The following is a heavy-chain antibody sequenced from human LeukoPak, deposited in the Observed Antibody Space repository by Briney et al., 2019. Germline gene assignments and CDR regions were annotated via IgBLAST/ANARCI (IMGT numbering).Heavy chain of an antibody. CDR3: VRACGGDCYLADY. D-gene: IGHD2-21*02. V-gene: IGHV3-30-3*01. J-gene: IGHJ4*02. CDR2: ISYDGSNK. CDR1: GFTFSSYA. Sequence: GGSLRLSCAASGFTFSSYAMHWVRQAPGKGLEWVAVISYDGSNKYYADSVKGRFTISRDNSKNTLYLQMNSLRAEDTAVYYCVRACGGDCYLADYWGQGTLVTVSS.